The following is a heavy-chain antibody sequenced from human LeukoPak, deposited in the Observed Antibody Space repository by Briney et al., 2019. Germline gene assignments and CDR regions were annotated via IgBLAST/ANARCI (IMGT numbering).Heavy chain of an antibody. V-gene: IGHV4-59*01. CDR1: GASRTSYY. J-gene: IGHJ4*02. CDR3: ATSRKDWIGFFDI. CDR2: IFYSGST. Sequence: SETLSLTCTVSGASRTSYYWNWIRQPPGKGLEWIGFIFYSGSTSYNPALKSRGAISLDPSKTKFPLTLNSVTAADTAVYYCATSRKDWIGFFDIWSRGALVTVSS. D-gene: IGHD3-3*01.